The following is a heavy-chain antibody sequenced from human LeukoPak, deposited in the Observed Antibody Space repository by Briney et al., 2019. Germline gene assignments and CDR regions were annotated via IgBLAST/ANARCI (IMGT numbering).Heavy chain of an antibody. CDR2: VFYSGGT. Sequence: PSETLSLTCTVSGGSISGFHWSWIRQPPGKGLEYIGDVFYSGGTNYNSSLKSRLTISVDTSRNQFSLKLTSVTAADTAVYYCARLYAGAYTRLDPWGQGTLVTVSS. CDR3: ARLYAGAYTRLDP. CDR1: GGSISGFH. V-gene: IGHV4-59*08. J-gene: IGHJ5*02. D-gene: IGHD3-16*01.